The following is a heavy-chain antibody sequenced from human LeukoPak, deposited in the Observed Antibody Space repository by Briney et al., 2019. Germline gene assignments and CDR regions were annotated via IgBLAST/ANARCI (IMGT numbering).Heavy chain of an antibody. Sequence: GSSVKVSCKASGYTFTRYGISWVRQAPGQGLEWMGWINPNRGRTNYAQKLQGRVTMTRDTSLSTAYMVLSSLRSDDTAVYLCVRVGSAAATADYWGQGTLVTVSS. CDR2: INPNRGRT. V-gene: IGHV1-2*02. CDR1: GYTFTRYG. D-gene: IGHD6-25*01. J-gene: IGHJ4*02. CDR3: VRVGSAAATADY.